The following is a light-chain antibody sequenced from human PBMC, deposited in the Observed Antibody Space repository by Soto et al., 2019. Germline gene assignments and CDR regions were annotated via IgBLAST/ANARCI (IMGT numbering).Light chain of an antibody. Sequence: DIQMTQSPATLSASVGDRVSITCRASQSISTWLAWYQQKPGKAPKVLIYDASSLESGVPSRFSGSGSGTDFTLTVSSLQPDDLATYYCQQYSTYPRTFGHGTKVEIK. CDR3: QQYSTYPRT. CDR1: QSISTW. J-gene: IGKJ1*01. V-gene: IGKV1-5*01. CDR2: DAS.